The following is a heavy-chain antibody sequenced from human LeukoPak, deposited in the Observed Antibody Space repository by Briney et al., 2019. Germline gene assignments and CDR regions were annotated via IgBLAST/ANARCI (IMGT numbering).Heavy chain of an antibody. CDR3: AREDVESSGGSFDY. D-gene: IGHD2-15*01. V-gene: IGHV3-30-3*01. CDR2: ISYDGSNK. CDR1: GFTFSSYA. J-gene: IGHJ4*02. Sequence: PGGSLRLSCAASGFTFSSYAMHWVRQAPGKGLEWVAVISYDGSNKYYADSVKGRFTISRDNSKNTLYLQMNSLRAEDTAVYYCAREDVESSGGSFDYWGQGTLVTVSS.